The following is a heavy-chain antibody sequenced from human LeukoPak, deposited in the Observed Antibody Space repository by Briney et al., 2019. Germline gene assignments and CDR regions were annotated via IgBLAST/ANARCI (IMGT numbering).Heavy chain of an antibody. D-gene: IGHD6-6*01. CDR2: MNPNSGDT. V-gene: IGHV1-8*03. CDR1: GYTFTGYY. J-gene: IGHJ6*03. Sequence: ASVKVSCKASGYTFTGYYMHWVRQAPGQGLEWMGWMNPNSGDTDYAQKFQGRVTITRNTSISTAYMELRSLRSDDTAVYYCARGSDASSSSFNYFYYYMDVWGKGITVTVSS. CDR3: ARGSDASSSSFNYFYYYMDV.